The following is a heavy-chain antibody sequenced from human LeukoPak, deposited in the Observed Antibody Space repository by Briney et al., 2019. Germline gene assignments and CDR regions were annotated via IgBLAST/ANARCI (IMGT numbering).Heavy chain of an antibody. J-gene: IGHJ4*02. Sequence: SETLSLTCAVYGGSFSGYYWSWIRQPPGKGLEWIGEINHSGSTNYNPSLKSRVTISVDTSKNQFSLKLSSVTAADTAVYYCARPGITGTTWGFDYWGQGTLVTVSS. CDR3: ARPGITGTTWGFDY. CDR2: INHSGST. CDR1: GGSFSGYY. D-gene: IGHD1-7*01. V-gene: IGHV4-34*01.